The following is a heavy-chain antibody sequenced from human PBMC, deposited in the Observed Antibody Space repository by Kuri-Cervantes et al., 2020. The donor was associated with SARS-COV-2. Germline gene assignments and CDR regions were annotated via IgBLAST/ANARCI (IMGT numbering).Heavy chain of an antibody. Sequence: SETLSLTCTVSGGSISSYYWSWIRQPPGKGLEWIGYIYYSGSTYYNPSLKSRVTISVDTSQNQFSLKLSSVTAADTAVYYCARWAQEGENWFAPWGQG. CDR2: IYYSGST. CDR1: GGSISSYY. J-gene: IGHJ5*02. D-gene: IGHD2-21*01. V-gene: IGHV4-59*08. CDR3: ARWAQEGENWFAP.